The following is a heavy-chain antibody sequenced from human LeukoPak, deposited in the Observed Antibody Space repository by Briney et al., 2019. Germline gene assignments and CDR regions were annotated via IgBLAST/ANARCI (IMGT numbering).Heavy chain of an antibody. CDR1: GFTFSSHA. Sequence: GGSLRLSCAASGFTFSSHAMSWVRQAPGKGLEWVSAIGGSGGGTYYADSVKGRFTISRDNSKNTLYLQMNSLRAEDTAVYYCAKDLTTTVTAPDYWGQGTLVTVSS. CDR3: AKDLTTTVTAPDY. CDR2: IGGSGGGT. D-gene: IGHD4-17*01. V-gene: IGHV3-23*01. J-gene: IGHJ4*02.